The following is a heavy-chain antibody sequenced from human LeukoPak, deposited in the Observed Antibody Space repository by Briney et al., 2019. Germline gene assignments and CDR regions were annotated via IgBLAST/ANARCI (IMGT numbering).Heavy chain of an antibody. CDR1: GFTFSSYA. D-gene: IGHD3-22*01. J-gene: IGHJ3*02. Sequence: GGSLRLSCAASGFTFSSYAMSWVRQAPGKGLEWVSSLSGSGGTTHYADSVKGRFTISRDNSKNTVYLQMNSLRAEDTAIYYCAKDRYYYDSSNDAFDIWGQGTMVTVSS. CDR3: AKDRYYYDSSNDAFDI. V-gene: IGHV3-23*01. CDR2: LSGSGGTT.